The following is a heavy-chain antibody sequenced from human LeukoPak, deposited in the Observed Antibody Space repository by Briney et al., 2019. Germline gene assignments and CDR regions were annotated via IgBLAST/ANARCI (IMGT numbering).Heavy chain of an antibody. CDR3: TRSPSLGGSYWGFDY. CDR2: LSPDGSTS. CDR1: GFTFSTYW. Sequence: GGSLRLSCAASGFTFSTYWMHWVRQAPGKGLVWVSRLSPDGSTSIYADSVKGRFTVSRDNAKNTLYLQMNRLRADDTAVYYCTRSPSLGGSYWGFDYWGQGTLLTVSS. V-gene: IGHV3-74*01. D-gene: IGHD1-26*01. J-gene: IGHJ4*02.